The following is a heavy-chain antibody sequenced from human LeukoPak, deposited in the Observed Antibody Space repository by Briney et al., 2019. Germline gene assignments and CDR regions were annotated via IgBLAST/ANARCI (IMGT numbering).Heavy chain of an antibody. CDR2: ISGSGGST. CDR3: AKNALFGVVISYFDY. V-gene: IGHV3-23*01. D-gene: IGHD3-3*01. J-gene: IGHJ4*02. CDR1: GLPFSSYA. Sequence: GGPLRLSCAASGLPFSSYAMSWFPQAQGKGLEWVSAISGSGGSTYYADSVKGRFTISRDNSKNTLYLQMNSLRAEDTAVYYCAKNALFGVVISYFDYWGQGTLVTVSS.